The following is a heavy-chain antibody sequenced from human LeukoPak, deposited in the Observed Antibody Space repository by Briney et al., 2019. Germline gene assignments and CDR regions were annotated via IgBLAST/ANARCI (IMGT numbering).Heavy chain of an antibody. CDR2: IIPILGIA. V-gene: IGHV1-69*04. CDR3: ARETDFWSGHYYFDY. CDR1: GGTFSSYT. D-gene: IGHD3-3*01. J-gene: IGHJ4*02. Sequence: SVKVSCKASGGTFSSYTISWVRQAPGQGLEWMGRIIPILGIANYAQKFQGRVTITADKSTSTAYMELSSLRSEDTAVYYCARETDFWSGHYYFDYWGQGTLVTVSS.